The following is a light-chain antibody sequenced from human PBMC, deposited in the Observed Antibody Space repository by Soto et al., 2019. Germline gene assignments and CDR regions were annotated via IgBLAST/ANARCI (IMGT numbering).Light chain of an antibody. Sequence: DIQMTQSPSTLSASVGDRVTITCRASQTINTWLAWYQQKPGKAPKLLIYRASNLVSGVPSRFSGSGSGTEFPLTISSLQPDDFSIYYCQQYETYSGTFGPGTKVDI. V-gene: IGKV1-5*03. CDR2: RAS. CDR1: QTINTW. J-gene: IGKJ3*01. CDR3: QQYETYSGT.